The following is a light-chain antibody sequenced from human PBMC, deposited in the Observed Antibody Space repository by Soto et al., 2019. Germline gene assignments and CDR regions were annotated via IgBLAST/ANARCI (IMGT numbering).Light chain of an antibody. V-gene: IGKV1-5*03. CDR3: QQYNSS. J-gene: IGKJ1*01. CDR2: KAS. Sequence: DIQMTQSPSTLSASVGDRVTITCRASQSISNWLAWYQQRPGKAPKLLIYKASNLQSGVPSRFSGSGSGTELTLTISGLQPDDFATYYCQQYNSSFGQGTKVEI. CDR1: QSISNW.